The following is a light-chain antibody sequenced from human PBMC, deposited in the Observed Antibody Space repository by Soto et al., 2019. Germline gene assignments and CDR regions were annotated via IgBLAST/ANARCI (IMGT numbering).Light chain of an antibody. Sequence: QLVLTQSPSASASLGASVKLTCTLSSGHSNYAIAWHQQQPEKGPRYLMKLNSDGSHNKGDGIPDRFSGSSLGAERYLTISSLQSEDEADYYCQTWGTGIVVFGGGTKLTVL. CDR1: SGHSNYA. CDR2: LNSDGSH. V-gene: IGLV4-69*02. CDR3: QTWGTGIVV. J-gene: IGLJ2*01.